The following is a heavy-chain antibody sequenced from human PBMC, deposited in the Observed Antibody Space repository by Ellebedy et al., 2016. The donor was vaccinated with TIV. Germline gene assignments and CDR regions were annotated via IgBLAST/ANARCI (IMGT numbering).Heavy chain of an antibody. Sequence: GGSLRLXCAVSGFTFTNACMTWARQAPGKGLGWVGLINRNIDGGTKDYASHVKGRFTISRGDSKNTVYLQMNSLKTEDTAVFYCTTAYHYYVWGTYRLVDFDYWGQGTLVTVSS. J-gene: IGHJ4*02. CDR3: TTAYHYYVWGTYRLVDFDY. V-gene: IGHV3-15*01. D-gene: IGHD3-16*02. CDR1: GFTFTNAC. CDR2: INRNIDGGTK.